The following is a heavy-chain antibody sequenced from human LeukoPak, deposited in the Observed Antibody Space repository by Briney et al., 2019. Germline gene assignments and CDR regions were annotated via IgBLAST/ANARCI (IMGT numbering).Heavy chain of an antibody. CDR2: ISWNSGSV. V-gene: IGHV3-9*01. CDR3: TKDYYYDNSAYYHFDS. Sequence: GGSLRLSCAASGFRFDDDAMHWVRQAPGKGLEWVSGISWNSGSVDYADSVKGRFTISRDNAKNSLYLQMNSLRAEDTAFYYCTKDYYYDNSAYYHFDSWGQGTLVTVSS. CDR1: GFRFDDDA. D-gene: IGHD3-22*01. J-gene: IGHJ4*02.